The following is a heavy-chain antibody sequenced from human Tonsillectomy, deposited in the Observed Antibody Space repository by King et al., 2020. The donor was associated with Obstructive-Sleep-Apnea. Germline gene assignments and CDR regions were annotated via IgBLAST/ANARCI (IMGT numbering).Heavy chain of an antibody. CDR2: IYYSGST. Sequence: QLQESGPGLAKPSETLSLTCTVSGCSISSYYWSWIRQPPGKGLEWIGYIYYSGSTNYNPSLQSRVTISVDTSKNLFSLKLTSVTAADTAVYYWARLRGTEYRATYYYFDLWGRGTLVTVSS. V-gene: IGHV4-59*08. J-gene: IGHJ2*01. CDR1: GCSISSYY. D-gene: IGHD2/OR15-2a*01. CDR3: ARLRGTEYRATYYYFDL.